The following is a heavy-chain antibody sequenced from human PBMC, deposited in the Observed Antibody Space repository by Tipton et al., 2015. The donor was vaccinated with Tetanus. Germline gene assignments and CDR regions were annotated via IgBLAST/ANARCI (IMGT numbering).Heavy chain of an antibody. CDR3: AKQADNWFDP. J-gene: IGHJ5*02. Sequence: TLSLTCTVSDDSMSSGTSYWGWVRQPPGKALEWLGTVYYDGSPYYNSSLKSRLTISVDTSKRQFFLRLTSVTAADTAIYYCAKQADNWFDPWGQGTLVTVSS. V-gene: IGHV4-39*01. CDR2: VYYDGSP. CDR1: DDSMSSGTSY.